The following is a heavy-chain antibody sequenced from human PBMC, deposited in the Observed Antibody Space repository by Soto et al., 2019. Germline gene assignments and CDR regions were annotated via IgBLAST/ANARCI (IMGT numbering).Heavy chain of an antibody. J-gene: IGHJ4*02. CDR3: ARGSHKLHSYDSSGFYHYVDY. CDR2: INDSGGT. D-gene: IGHD3-22*01. V-gene: IGHV4-34*01. CDR1: GGSFSDYS. Sequence: SETLSLTCAVYGGSFSDYSWTWIRQPPGKGLEWIGEINDSGGTNYTPSLERRVTISRDTSKNRFSLKLSSVTAADTAVYYCARGSHKLHSYDSSGFYHYVDYWGQGSLVTVSS.